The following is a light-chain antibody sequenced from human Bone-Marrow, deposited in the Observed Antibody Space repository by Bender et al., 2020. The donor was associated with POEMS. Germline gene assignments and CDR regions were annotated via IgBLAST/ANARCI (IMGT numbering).Light chain of an antibody. CDR3: SSFTRNSTWV. J-gene: IGLJ3*02. V-gene: IGLV2-18*02. CDR1: INDVGRYNR. CDR2: DVT. Sequence: QSALTQPPSVSGSPGQSVTISCTGTINDVGRYNRVSWYQQSPGTAPKVIIYDVTRRPSGVPDRFSGSKSGSTASLTISGLQAEDEADYYCSSFTRNSTWVFGGGTKVTVL.